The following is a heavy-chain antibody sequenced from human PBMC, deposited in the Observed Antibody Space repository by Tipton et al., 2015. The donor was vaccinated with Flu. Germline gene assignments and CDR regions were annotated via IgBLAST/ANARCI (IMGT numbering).Heavy chain of an antibody. V-gene: IGHV4-59*01. CDR1: GGSISSYY. Sequence: TLSLTCTVSGGSISSYYWTWIRQPPGKGLEWIGYISSSGSTNYNPSLKSRVTISVDTSKNQFSLKLSSVTAADTAVYSCARGRWYFDLWGPGTLVTVSS. CDR2: ISSSGST. J-gene: IGHJ2*01. D-gene: IGHD3-10*01. CDR3: ARGRWYFDL.